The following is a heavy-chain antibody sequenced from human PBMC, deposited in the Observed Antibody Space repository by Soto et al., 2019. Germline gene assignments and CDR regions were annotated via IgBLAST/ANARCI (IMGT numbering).Heavy chain of an antibody. CDR2: IHSSGSS. CDR1: GGSISGFH. J-gene: IGHJ4*02. D-gene: IGHD3-16*01. V-gene: IGHV4-59*01. CDR3: ARYMRDAGTFYFDY. Sequence: QVHLQESRPGLVKPSETLSLTCTVSGGSISGFHWSWIRQPPGKGLEWFGYIHSSGSSNYNPSLASRVTMAVETSTKPFYLKLSSVTAADTAVCSCARYMRDAGTFYFDYWGQGTLVTSSS.